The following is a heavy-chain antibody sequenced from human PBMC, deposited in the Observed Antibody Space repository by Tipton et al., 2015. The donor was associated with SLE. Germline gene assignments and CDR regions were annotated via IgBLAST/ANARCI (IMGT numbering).Heavy chain of an antibody. V-gene: IGHV4-39*01. Sequence: TLSLTCTVSGGSISSSSYYWGWIRQPPGKGLEWIGSIHYSGSTYYTPSLKSRVTISVDTSKNQFSLKLSSVTAADTAVYYCARHRVGATYGWFDPWGQGTLVTVSS. CDR3: ARHRVGATYGWFDP. CDR1: GGSISSSSYY. D-gene: IGHD1-26*01. CDR2: IHYSGST. J-gene: IGHJ5*02.